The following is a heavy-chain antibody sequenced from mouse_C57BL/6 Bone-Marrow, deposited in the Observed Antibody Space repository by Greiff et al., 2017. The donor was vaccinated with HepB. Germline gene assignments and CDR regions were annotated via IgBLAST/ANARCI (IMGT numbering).Heavy chain of an antibody. D-gene: IGHD2-4*01. J-gene: IGHJ4*01. CDR3: ARGYDYDPYYYAMDY. Sequence: EVHLVESGGGLVQPGESLKLSCESNEYEFPSHDMSWVRKTPEKRLELVAAINSDGGSTYYPDTMERRFIISRDNTKKTLYLQMSSLRSEDTALYYCARGYDYDPYYYAMDYWGQGTSVTVSS. CDR2: INSDGGST. CDR1: EYEFPSHD. V-gene: IGHV5-2*01.